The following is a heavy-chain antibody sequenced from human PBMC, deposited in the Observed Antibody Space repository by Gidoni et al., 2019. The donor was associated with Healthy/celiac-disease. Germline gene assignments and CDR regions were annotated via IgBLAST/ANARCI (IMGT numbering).Heavy chain of an antibody. CDR2: IWYDGSNK. CDR3: ARDGPWVVVPAANGSGYYYGMDV. V-gene: IGHV3-33*01. D-gene: IGHD2-2*01. J-gene: IGHJ6*02. CDR1: GFTFSSYG. Sequence: QVQLVESGGGVVQPGRSLRLSCAASGFTFSSYGMHWVRQAPGKGLEWVAVIWYDGSNKYYADSVKGRFTISRDNSKNTLYLQMNSLRAEDTAVYYCARDGPWVVVPAANGSGYYYGMDVWGQGTTVTVSS.